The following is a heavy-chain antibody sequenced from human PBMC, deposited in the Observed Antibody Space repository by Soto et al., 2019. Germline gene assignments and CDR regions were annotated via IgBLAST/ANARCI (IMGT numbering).Heavy chain of an antibody. D-gene: IGHD6-13*01. J-gene: IGHJ3*02. V-gene: IGHV3-21*01. CDR2: ISSSSSYI. CDR3: ARVPRRGIAAAGTADAFDI. CDR1: GFTFSSYS. Sequence: GGSLRLPCAASGFTFSSYSMNWVRQAPGKGLEWVSSISSSSSYIYYADSVKGRFTISRDNAKNSLYLQMNSLRAEDTAVYYCARVPRRGIAAAGTADAFDIWGQGTMVT.